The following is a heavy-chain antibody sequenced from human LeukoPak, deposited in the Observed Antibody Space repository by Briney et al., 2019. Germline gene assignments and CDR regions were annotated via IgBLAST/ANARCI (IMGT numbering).Heavy chain of an antibody. J-gene: IGHJ4*02. CDR1: GYSFTSYW. D-gene: IGHD4-23*01. Sequence: GESLKISCKGSGYSFTSYWIGWVRQMPGKGLEWMGIIYPGDSATRYSPSFQGQVTISADTSIGTAYLQWSSLKASDTAMYYCARQGGYGGNFVDYWGQGTLVTVSS. CDR3: ARQGGYGGNFVDY. V-gene: IGHV5-51*01. CDR2: IYPGDSAT.